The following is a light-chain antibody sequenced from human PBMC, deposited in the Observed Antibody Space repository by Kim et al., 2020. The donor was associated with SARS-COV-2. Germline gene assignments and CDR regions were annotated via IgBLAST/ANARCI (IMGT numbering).Light chain of an antibody. CDR1: QSVRSGF. CDR3: QQYATSPLT. V-gene: IGKV3-20*01. Sequence: SPGEGATLSCRASQSVRSGFLAWYQQKPGQAPRLLIHTTSNRATGTPDRFSGSGSGTGFTLTISRLEPEDFAVYYCQQYATSPLTFGGGTKVEIK. J-gene: IGKJ4*01. CDR2: TTS.